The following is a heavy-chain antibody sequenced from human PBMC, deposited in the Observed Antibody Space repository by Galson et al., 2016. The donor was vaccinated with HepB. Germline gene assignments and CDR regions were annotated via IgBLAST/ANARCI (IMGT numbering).Heavy chain of an antibody. CDR3: ARVPIEAVAQDY. J-gene: IGHJ4*02. V-gene: IGHV3-33*01. CDR2: IWYDGSNK. CDR1: GFNFRSYG. Sequence: SLRLSCAASGFNFRSYGMHWVRQAPGKGLEWVAAIWYDGSNKYYADSVKGRFTIPRDNSKSTLYLQMNSLRGEDTAVYYCARVPIEAVAQDYWGQGTLVTVSS. D-gene: IGHD6-19*01.